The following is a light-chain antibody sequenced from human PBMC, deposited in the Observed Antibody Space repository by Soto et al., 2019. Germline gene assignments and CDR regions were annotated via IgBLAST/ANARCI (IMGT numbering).Light chain of an antibody. CDR1: HIISDY. V-gene: IGKV1-39*01. CDR3: QQTYSTPIT. Sequence: DIQMTQSPSSLSASVGDRVTITCRASHIISDYLNWYQQKPGIAPKLLIYAASSLQSGVPSRFSGSGSGTDFTLTISSLQPEDFATYYCQQTYSTPITFGQRTRPEIK. CDR2: AAS. J-gene: IGKJ5*01.